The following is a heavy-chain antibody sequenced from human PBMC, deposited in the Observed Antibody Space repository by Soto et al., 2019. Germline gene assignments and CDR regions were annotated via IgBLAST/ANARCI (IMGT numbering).Heavy chain of an antibody. CDR1: GYTFTSYG. CDR2: IRACTGYT. J-gene: IGHJ4*02. D-gene: IGHD6-19*01. CDR3: ARASDGYRSGWYVGYFDY. V-gene: IGHV1-18*04. Sequence: QVQLVQSGGEVRKPGASVKVSCKASGYTFTSYGVSWVRQAPGQGLEWMGWIRACTGYTNYAQKFQGRVTITTDTSTSTAYMELRSLISDDTAVYYCARASDGYRSGWYVGYFDYWGQGTLVTVSS.